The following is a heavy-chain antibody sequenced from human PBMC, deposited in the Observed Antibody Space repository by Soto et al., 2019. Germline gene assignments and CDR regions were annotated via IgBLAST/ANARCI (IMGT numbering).Heavy chain of an antibody. V-gene: IGHV3-21*01. J-gene: IGHJ6*02. CDR1: GFTFSSYS. CDR3: ARGGVYDFWSAYYYYYGMDV. Sequence: GGSLRLSCAASGFTFSSYSMNWVRQAPGKGLEWVSSISSSSSYIYYADSVKGRFTISRDNAKNSLYLQMNSLRAADTAVYYCARGGVYDFWSAYYYYYGMDVWGQGTTVTVSS. D-gene: IGHD3-3*01. CDR2: ISSSSSYI.